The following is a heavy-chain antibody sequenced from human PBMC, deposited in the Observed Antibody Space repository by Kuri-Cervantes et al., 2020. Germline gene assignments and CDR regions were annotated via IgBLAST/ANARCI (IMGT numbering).Heavy chain of an antibody. CDR3: ARDYDSGKVAPSD. J-gene: IGHJ4*02. Sequence: GGSLRLSCAASGFTFSSYDMHWVRQATGKGLEWVSAIGTAGDTYYADSVRGRFTISRDNSKNTLYLQRNNLRAEDTAVYYCARDYDSGKVAPSDWGQGTLVTVSS. V-gene: IGHV3-13*01. D-gene: IGHD3-10*01. CDR1: GFTFSSYD. CDR2: IGTAGDT.